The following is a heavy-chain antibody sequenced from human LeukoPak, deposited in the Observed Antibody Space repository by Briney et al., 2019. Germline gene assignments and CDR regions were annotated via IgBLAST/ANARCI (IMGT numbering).Heavy chain of an antibody. Sequence: SETLSLTCAVYGGSFSGYYWSWVRQPPGKGLEWIGEINHSGSTNYNPSLKSRVTISVDTSKNQFSLKLSSVTAADTAVYYCARGYDILTGRDYWGQGTLVTVSS. D-gene: IGHD3-9*01. V-gene: IGHV4-34*01. CDR2: INHSGST. CDR3: ARGYDILTGRDY. J-gene: IGHJ4*02. CDR1: GGSFSGYY.